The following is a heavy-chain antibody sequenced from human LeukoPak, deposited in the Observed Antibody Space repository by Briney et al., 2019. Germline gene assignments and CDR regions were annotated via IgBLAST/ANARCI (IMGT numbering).Heavy chain of an antibody. D-gene: IGHD3-9*01. CDR3: AKVRYIGYYYDY. V-gene: IGHV3-30*18. Sequence: GGSLRLSCAASGFTFRSFWMSWARQAPGKGLEWVAVISYDGSNKYYADSVKGRFTISRDNSKNTLYLQMNSLRAEDTAVYYCAKVRYIGYYYDYWGQGALVTVSS. CDR1: GFTFRSFW. J-gene: IGHJ4*02. CDR2: ISYDGSNK.